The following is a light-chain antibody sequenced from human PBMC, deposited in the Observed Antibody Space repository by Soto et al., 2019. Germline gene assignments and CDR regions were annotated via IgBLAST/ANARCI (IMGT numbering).Light chain of an antibody. V-gene: IGLV2-14*01. CDR3: SSYISSNTLEV. CDR2: EVN. Sequence: QSALIQPASVSGSPGQSITISCTGTSRDVGGSNYVSWYQHHPHRAPKLLIYEVNYRPSGVSSRFSGAKSGNTASLTISGLQAEDEAYYYCSSYISSNTLEVFGVGTKVTVL. J-gene: IGLJ1*01. CDR1: SRDVGGSNY.